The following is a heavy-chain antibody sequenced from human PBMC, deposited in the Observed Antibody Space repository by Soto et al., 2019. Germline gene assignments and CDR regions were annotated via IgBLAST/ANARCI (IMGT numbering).Heavy chain of an antibody. D-gene: IGHD6-19*01. CDR1: GYSFTTYW. Sequence: EVQLVQSGAEMKKPGESLKISCKASGYSFTTYWIGWVRQMPGKGLEWMGIIYPGDSDTKYSPSLQGQVSISADTSISTAXLXXXSXEASDTAMYYCARSRRGAYSSGWYSPSGYYNYGIDVWGQGTKVTVSS. CDR2: IYPGDSDT. CDR3: ARSRRGAYSSGWYSPSGYYNYGIDV. J-gene: IGHJ6*02. V-gene: IGHV5-51*01.